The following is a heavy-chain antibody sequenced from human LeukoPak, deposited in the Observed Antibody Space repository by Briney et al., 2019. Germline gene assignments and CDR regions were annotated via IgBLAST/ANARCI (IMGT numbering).Heavy chain of an antibody. CDR1: GYSISSGYF. J-gene: IGHJ5*02. V-gene: IGHV4-38-2*02. CDR2: FYHSGIT. D-gene: IGHD5-18*01. CDR3: ARGGYSYDNWFDP. Sequence: SETLSLTCTVSGYSISSGYFWGWIRQPPGKGLEWIGSFYHSGITYYNPSLKSRVTISVEMSKNQFSLKLSSVTAADTAVYYCARGGYSYDNWFDPWGQGTLVTVSS.